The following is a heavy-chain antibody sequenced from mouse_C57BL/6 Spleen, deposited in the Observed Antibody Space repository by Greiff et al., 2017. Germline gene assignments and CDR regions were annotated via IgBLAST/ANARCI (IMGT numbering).Heavy chain of an antibody. V-gene: IGHV1-69*01. CDR2: IDPSDSYT. CDR1: GYTFTSYW. D-gene: IGHD1-2*01. CDR3: ARRKGATAYYFDY. J-gene: IGHJ2*01. Sequence: VQLQQPGAELVMPGASVKLSCKASGYTFTSYWMHWVQQRPGQGLEWIGEIDPSDSYTNYNQKFKGKFTLTVDKSSTTAYMQLSSLTSEDSAVYYCARRKGATAYYFDYWGQGTTLTVSS.